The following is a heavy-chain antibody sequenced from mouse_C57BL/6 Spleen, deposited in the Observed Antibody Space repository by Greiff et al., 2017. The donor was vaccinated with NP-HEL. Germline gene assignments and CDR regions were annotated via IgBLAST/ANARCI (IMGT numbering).Heavy chain of an antibody. CDR3: ARTNTGAWFAY. D-gene: IGHD1-1*02. CDR2: IDPSDSYT. CDR1: GYTFTSYW. Sequence: VQLQQSGAELVKPGASVKLSCKASGYTFTSYWMQWVKQRPGQGLEWIGEIDPSDSYTNYNQKFKGKATLTVDTSSSTAYMQLSSLTSEDSAVYYCARTNTGAWFAYWGQGTLVTVSA. J-gene: IGHJ3*01. V-gene: IGHV1-50*01.